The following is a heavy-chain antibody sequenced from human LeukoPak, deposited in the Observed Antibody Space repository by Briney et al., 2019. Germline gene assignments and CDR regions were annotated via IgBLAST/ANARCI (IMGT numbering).Heavy chain of an antibody. J-gene: IGHJ4*02. CDR3: ARGYCSGGSCFTIFDY. CDR1: GYTFTGNY. CDR2: INPNSGGT. V-gene: IGHV1-2*02. Sequence: ASVKVSCKASGYTFTGNYMHWVRQAPGQGLEWMGWINPNSGGTNYAQKFQGRVTMTRDTSISTAYMELSRLRSDDTAVYYCARGYCSGGSCFTIFDYWGQGTLVTVSS. D-gene: IGHD2-15*01.